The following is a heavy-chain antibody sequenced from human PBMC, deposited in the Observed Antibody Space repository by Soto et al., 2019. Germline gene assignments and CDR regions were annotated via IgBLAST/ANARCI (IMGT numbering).Heavy chain of an antibody. J-gene: IGHJ4*02. CDR3: AKDKGGTPYYIDS. Sequence: VLLVESGGGLVQPGRSLRLSCAVSGFNFGNYAMHWVRQAPGKGLEWVAAINWNSDKVAYAGSVLGRFTIFRDSAKNSLNLQMNDLTTEDTALYYCAKDKGGTPYYIDSWGQETLVTVSS. D-gene: IGHD6-25*01. CDR1: GFNFGNYA. CDR2: INWNSDKV. V-gene: IGHV3-9*01.